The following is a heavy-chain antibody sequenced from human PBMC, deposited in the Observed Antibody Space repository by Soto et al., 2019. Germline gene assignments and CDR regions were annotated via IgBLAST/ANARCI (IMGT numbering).Heavy chain of an antibody. J-gene: IGHJ4*02. CDR2: ISGSGGST. V-gene: IGHV3-23*01. Sequence: GGSLRLSCAASGFTFSSYAMSWVRQAPGKGLEWVSAISGSGGSTYYADSVKGRFTISRDNSKNTLYLQMNSLRAEDTAVYYCAKVNSWRDSSSWYGFDYWGQGTLVTVSS. D-gene: IGHD6-13*01. CDR1: GFTFSSYA. CDR3: AKVNSWRDSSSWYGFDY.